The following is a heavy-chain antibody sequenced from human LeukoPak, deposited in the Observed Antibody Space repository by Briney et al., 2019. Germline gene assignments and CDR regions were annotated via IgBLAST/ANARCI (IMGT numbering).Heavy chain of an antibody. CDR3: ARAYDEDIVVVVAATLYY. J-gene: IGHJ4*02. D-gene: IGHD2-15*01. CDR2: ILPIFGTT. CDR1: VGTFKNYA. Sequence: GASVKVSCKASVGTFKNYAISWVRQAPRQGLEWMGGILPIFGTTNYAQKFQARVTITADESTSTAYMEMSSLRSEDTAVYYCARAYDEDIVVVVAATLYYWGQGTLVTVSS. V-gene: IGHV1-69*13.